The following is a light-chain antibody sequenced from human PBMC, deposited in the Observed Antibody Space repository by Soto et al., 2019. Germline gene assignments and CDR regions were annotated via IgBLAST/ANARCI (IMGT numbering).Light chain of an antibody. CDR3: GTWDSSLSAEV. CDR1: SSNIGNNY. CDR2: DTN. J-gene: IGLJ1*01. Sequence: QSVLTQPPSVSAAPGQKVTISCSGSSSNIGNNYVSWYQQFPGTAPKIIIYDTNKRPSGIPDRFSGSKSGTSATLGITGLQTGDEADYYCGTWDSSLSAEVFGTGTELTVL. V-gene: IGLV1-51*01.